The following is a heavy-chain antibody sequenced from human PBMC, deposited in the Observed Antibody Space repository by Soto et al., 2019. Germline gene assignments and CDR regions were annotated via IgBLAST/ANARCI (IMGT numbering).Heavy chain of an antibody. CDR3: ARVEYSSSSGVDY. Sequence: GASVKVSCKASGGTFSSYTISWVRRAPGQGLEWMGRIIPILGIANYAQKFQGRVTITADKSTSTAYMELSSLRSEDTAVYYCARVEYSSSSGVDYWGQGTLVTVSS. CDR1: GGTFSSYT. CDR2: IIPILGIA. D-gene: IGHD6-6*01. V-gene: IGHV1-69*02. J-gene: IGHJ4*02.